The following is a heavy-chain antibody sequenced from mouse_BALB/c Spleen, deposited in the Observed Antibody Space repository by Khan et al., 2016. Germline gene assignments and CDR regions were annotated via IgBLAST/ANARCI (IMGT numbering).Heavy chain of an antibody. CDR1: GYTFTNYG. D-gene: IGHD2-1*01. CDR2: INTYTGEP. J-gene: IGHJ3*01. CDR3: ARRGYDGNSWFAY. Sequence: QIQLVQSGPELKKPGETVKISCKASGYTFTNYGMHWVKQAPGKGLKWMGWINTYTGEPNYADDFKGRFAFSLETSASTAYLQINNLKNAATATYFCARRGYDGNSWFAYWGQGTLVTVSA. V-gene: IGHV9-3-1*01.